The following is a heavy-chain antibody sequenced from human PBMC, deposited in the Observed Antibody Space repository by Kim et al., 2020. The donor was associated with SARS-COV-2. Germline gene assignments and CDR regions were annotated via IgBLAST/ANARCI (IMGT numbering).Heavy chain of an antibody. J-gene: IGHJ2*01. D-gene: IGHD6-19*01. V-gene: IGHV4-39*01. CDR3: ARPQSYSSGWYF. CDR1: GGSISSSSYY. Sequence: SETLSLTFTVSGGSISSSSYYWGWIRQPPGKGLEWIWTTYYSGITYYNPSLKSRVTISVDTSKNQVSLNLSSVTAADTSVYYCARPQSYSSGWYF. CDR2: TYYSGIT.